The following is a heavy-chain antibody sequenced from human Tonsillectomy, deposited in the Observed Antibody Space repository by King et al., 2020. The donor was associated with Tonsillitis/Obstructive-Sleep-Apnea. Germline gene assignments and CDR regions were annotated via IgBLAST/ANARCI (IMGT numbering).Heavy chain of an antibody. Sequence: VQLVESGGGVVQPGRSLRLSCAASGFTFSSYSMHWVRQAPGKGLEWVAVISYDGGNKYYADSVKGRFTISRDNSKDTLYLQMNNLRAEDTAVYYCASYRWDSVVVPAVPFDYWGQGTLVTVSS. CDR3: ASYRWDSVVVPAVPFDY. J-gene: IGHJ4*02. D-gene: IGHD2-2*01. V-gene: IGHV3-30*04. CDR1: GFTFSSYS. CDR2: ISYDGGNK.